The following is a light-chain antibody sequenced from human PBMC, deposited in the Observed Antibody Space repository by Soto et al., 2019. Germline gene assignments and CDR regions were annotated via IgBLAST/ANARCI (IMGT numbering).Light chain of an antibody. Sequence: QSALTQPASVSGSPGQSITISCTGTSSDVGGYNYVSWYQHHPGKAPKLMIFEVSNRPSGVSNRFSGSKSGNTASLTISGLQAEDEGDYYCGSITRSSTSVFGTGTKVTVL. J-gene: IGLJ1*01. CDR2: EVS. V-gene: IGLV2-14*01. CDR1: SSDVGGYNY. CDR3: GSITRSSTSV.